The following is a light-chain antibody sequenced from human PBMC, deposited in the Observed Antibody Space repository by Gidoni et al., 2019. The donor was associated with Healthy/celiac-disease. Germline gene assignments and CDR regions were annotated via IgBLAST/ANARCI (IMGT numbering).Light chain of an antibody. V-gene: IGKV1-8*01. CDR1: QGISSY. CDR2: AAS. J-gene: IGKJ1*01. CDR3: KQYYSYPRT. Sequence: AIRMTQSPSSLSASTGDRFTITCRASQGISSYLAWYQHKPGKAPKLLIYAASTLQSGVPSRFSSSGSGTDFTLTICCLQSEDFAAYYCKQYYSYPRTFXQXTKVEIK.